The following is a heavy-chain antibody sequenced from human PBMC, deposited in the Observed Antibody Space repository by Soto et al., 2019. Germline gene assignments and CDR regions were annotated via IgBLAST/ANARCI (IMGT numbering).Heavy chain of an antibody. D-gene: IGHD1-26*01. CDR2: ISYDGSNK. V-gene: IGHV3-30-3*01. CDR3: ERLTGVGATDY. CDR1: GFTFSGYA. Sequence: QVQLVESGGGVVQPGRSLRLSCAASGFTFSGYAMHWVRQAPGKGLVWVAVISYDGSNKYYADSVKGRFTISRDNSKNTQNLKMNSVKAEDTAVYYCERLTGVGATDYWGQGTLVTVSS. J-gene: IGHJ4*02.